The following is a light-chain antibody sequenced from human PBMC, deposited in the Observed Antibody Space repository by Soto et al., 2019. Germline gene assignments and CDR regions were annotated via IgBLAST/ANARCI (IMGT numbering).Light chain of an antibody. CDR2: GAS. J-gene: IGKJ5*01. Sequence: EIVMTQSPATLSVSPGERATLSCRASQSVSSCLAWYQQKPGHAPRLLIYGASTRATGIPARFSGSGSGTEFTLTISSLQSEDFAFYYCQQYNTWPPITFGQGTRLEIK. CDR1: QSVSSC. CDR3: QQYNTWPPIT. V-gene: IGKV3-15*01.